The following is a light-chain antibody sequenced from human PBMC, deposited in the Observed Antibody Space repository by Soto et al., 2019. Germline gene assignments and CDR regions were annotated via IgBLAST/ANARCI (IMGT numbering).Light chain of an antibody. CDR3: QQYDNLPLT. CDR2: DAS. Sequence: DIQMTQSPSSLSASVGDRVTITCQASQDISNYLNWYQQKPGKAPKLLIYDASNLETGVPSRFSGSGSETDFTFTISSLQPEDIATYYCQQYDNLPLTVGPGTKVDIK. CDR1: QDISNY. V-gene: IGKV1-33*01. J-gene: IGKJ3*01.